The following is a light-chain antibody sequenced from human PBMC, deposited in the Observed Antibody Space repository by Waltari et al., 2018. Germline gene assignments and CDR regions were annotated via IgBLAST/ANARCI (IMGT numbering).Light chain of an antibody. CDR2: DTF. Sequence: ETVMTQSPATLSVSPGERAILSCRASQSVSSNVAWYQQTPGQAPRLLIYDTFTRATGCPARFNGSGSWTEFTLIIGSMQSEDFAIYYCQQYTNWPWTFGRGTKVEIK. CDR1: QSVSSN. V-gene: IGKV3-15*01. CDR3: QQYTNWPWT. J-gene: IGKJ1*01.